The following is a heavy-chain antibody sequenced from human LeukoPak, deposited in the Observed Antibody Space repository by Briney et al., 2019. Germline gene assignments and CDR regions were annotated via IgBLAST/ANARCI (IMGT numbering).Heavy chain of an antibody. CDR1: GFTFSSYW. Sequence: GGSLRLSCAASGFTFSSYWMSWVRQAPGKGLEWVANIKQDGSEKYYVDSVKGRFTISRDNAKNSLYLQMNSLRAEDTAVYYCARDCIEYSSSYHYYYYYMDVWGKGTTVTVSS. CDR2: IKQDGSEK. D-gene: IGHD6-6*01. V-gene: IGHV3-7*01. CDR3: ARDCIEYSSSYHYYYYYMDV. J-gene: IGHJ6*03.